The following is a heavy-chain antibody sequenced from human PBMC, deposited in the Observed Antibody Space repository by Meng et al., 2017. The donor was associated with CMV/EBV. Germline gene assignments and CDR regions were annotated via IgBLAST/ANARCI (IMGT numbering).Heavy chain of an antibody. J-gene: IGHJ4*02. CDR1: GGTFSSYA. CDR2: IIPIFGTA. CDR3: ARSLYSSSPHFDY. D-gene: IGHD6-6*01. V-gene: IGHV1-69*05. Sequence: TASGGTFSSYAISWVRQAPGQGLEWMGGIIPIFGTANYAQKFQGRVTITTDESTSTAYMELSSLRSEDTAVYYCARSLYSSSPHFDYWGQGTLVTVSS.